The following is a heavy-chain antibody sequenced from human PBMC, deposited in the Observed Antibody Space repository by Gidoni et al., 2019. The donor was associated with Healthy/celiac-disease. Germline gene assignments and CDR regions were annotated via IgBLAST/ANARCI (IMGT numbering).Heavy chain of an antibody. CDR2: IYYSGST. J-gene: IGHJ4*02. V-gene: IGHV4-39*01. Sequence: QLQLQESGPGLVKPSETLSLTCTVSGGSISSSSYYWGWIRQPPGKGLEWIGSIYYSGSTYYNPSLKSRVTISVDTSKNQFSLKLSSVTAADTAVYYCARREDGYTGIFDYWGQGTLVTVSS. D-gene: IGHD5-12*01. CDR3: ARREDGYTGIFDY. CDR1: GGSISSSSYY.